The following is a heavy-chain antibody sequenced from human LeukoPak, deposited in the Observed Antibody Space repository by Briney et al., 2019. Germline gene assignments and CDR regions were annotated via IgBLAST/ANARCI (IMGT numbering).Heavy chain of an antibody. Sequence: PSETLSLTCAVYGGSFSGYYWSWIRQPPGKGLEWIGEINHSGSTNYNPSLKSRVTISVDTSKNQFSLKLSSVTAADTAVYYCARRGPRRSGYYTYVFDYWGQGTLVTVSS. CDR3: ARRGPRRSGYYTYVFDY. D-gene: IGHD3-3*01. CDR2: INHSGST. J-gene: IGHJ4*02. CDR1: GGSFSGYY. V-gene: IGHV4-34*01.